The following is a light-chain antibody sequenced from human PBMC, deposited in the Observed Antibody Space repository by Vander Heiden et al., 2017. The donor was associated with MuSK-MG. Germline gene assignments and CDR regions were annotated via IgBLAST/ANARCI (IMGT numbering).Light chain of an antibody. J-gene: IGLJ1*01. CDR1: ILRDFN. Sequence: SSELPQDPAVSVPFGQTVRITCLVDILRDFNANWFQQKPGQAPLLVIYGKDIRPAGIPDRFSGSRSGNTASLTITGAQAEEEADYYCNARDSSRNLVFGSGTTVTVL. CDR3: NARDSSRNLV. CDR2: GKD. V-gene: IGLV3-19*01.